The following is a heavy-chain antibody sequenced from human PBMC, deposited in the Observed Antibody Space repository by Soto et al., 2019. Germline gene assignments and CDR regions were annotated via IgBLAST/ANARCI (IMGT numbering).Heavy chain of an antibody. CDR1: GGYVCSGTDY. J-gene: IGHJ4*02. D-gene: IGHD2-8*01. Sequence: SETLSLTCSVSGGYVCSGTDYWTWIRQTPGQGLESIGYIFTSGSTQYNSALETRVTISRDMSKNQFSLRLASMTAADTAVYFWARGAWTHQWLCFDYWGPGILVTVSS. CDR3: ARGAWTHQWLCFDY. CDR2: IFTSGST. V-gene: IGHV4-61*01.